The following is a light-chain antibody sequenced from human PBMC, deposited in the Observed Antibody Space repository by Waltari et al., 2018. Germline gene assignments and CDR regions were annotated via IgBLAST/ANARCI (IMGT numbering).Light chain of an antibody. V-gene: IGKV3-20*01. CDR1: QSVSSSY. Sequence: EIVLTQSPGTLSLSPGERATLSCRASQSVSSSYLACYQQKPGQAPRLLIYGASNRATGIPDRFSGSRSGTDFTLTISRLEPEDFAVYYCQQYGSSPSTFGPGTKVDIK. CDR2: GAS. J-gene: IGKJ3*01. CDR3: QQYGSSPST.